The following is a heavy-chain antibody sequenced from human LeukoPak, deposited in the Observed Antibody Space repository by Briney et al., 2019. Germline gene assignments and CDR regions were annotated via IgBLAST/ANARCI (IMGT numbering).Heavy chain of an antibody. CDR1: GGTFSSYA. CDR2: IIPIFGIA. V-gene: IGHV1-69*04. Sequence: ASVKVSCKASGGTFSSYAISWVRQAPGQGLEWMGRIIPIFGIANYAQKFQGRVTMTEDTSTDTAYMELSSLRSEDTAVYYCATDVDCSSTSCRDYYGMDVWGQGTTVTVSS. CDR3: ATDVDCSSTSCRDYYGMDV. J-gene: IGHJ6*02. D-gene: IGHD2-2*01.